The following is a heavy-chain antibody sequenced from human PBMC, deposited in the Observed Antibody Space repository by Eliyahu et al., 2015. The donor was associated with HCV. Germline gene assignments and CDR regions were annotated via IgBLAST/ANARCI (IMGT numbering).Heavy chain of an antibody. CDR1: GGSISGNNW. CDR2: IYHSGST. V-gene: IGHV4-4*02. J-gene: IGHJ4*02. Sequence: QVQLQESGPGLVKTSGTLSLTCAVSGGSISGNNWWSWVRQPPGKGLECIGQIYHSGSTHYNPSLKSRVTISIDKSKNQFSLKLDSLTAADTAVYFCARVGDGSAWYSWFDYWGQGTLVTVSS. D-gene: IGHD6-19*01. CDR3: ARVGDGSAWYSWFDY.